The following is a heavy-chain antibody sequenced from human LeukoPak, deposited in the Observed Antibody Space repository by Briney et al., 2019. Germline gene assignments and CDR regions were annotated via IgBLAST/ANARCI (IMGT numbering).Heavy chain of an antibody. CDR3: ARGPVDCSSTSCYGDNWFGP. CDR1: GGTFSSYA. CDR2: IIPIFGTA. D-gene: IGHD2-2*01. V-gene: IGHV1-69*13. J-gene: IGHJ5*02. Sequence: GASVKVSCKASGGTFSSYAISWVRQAPGQGLEWMGGIIPIFGTANYAQKFQGRVTITADESTSTAYMELSSLRSEDTAVYYCARGPVDCSSTSCYGDNWFGPWGQGTLVTVSS.